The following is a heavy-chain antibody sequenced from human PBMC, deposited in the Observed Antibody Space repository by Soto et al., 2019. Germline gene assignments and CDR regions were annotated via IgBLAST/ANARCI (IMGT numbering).Heavy chain of an antibody. CDR3: ARDYHDGMDV. V-gene: IGHV3-30*03. CDR2: ISYDGSNK. Sequence: GGSLRLSCAASGFTFSSYGMHWVRQAPGKGLEWVAVISYDGSNKYYADSVKGRFTISRDNSKNTLYLQMNSLRAEDTAVYYCARDYHDGMDVWGQGTTVTVSS. J-gene: IGHJ6*02. CDR1: GFTFSSYG.